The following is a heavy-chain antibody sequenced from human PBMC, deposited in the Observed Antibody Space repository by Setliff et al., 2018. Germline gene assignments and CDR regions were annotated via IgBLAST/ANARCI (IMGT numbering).Heavy chain of an antibody. CDR1: GGSLSSYNY. J-gene: IGHJ4*02. CDR3: ARDRGSNNSPEDFDY. CDR2: IYTDGST. D-gene: IGHD1-1*01. V-gene: IGHV4-61*09. Sequence: SETLSLTCTVSGGSLSSYNYWSWIRQPAGKGLEWIGQIYTDGSTNYNPSLKCRVTISVDKSKNQFSLKLSSVTAADTAVYYCARDRGSNNSPEDFDYWGLGTLVTVSS.